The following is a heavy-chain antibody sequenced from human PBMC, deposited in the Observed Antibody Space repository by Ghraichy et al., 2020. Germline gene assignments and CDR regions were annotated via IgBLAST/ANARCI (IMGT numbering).Heavy chain of an antibody. V-gene: IGHV3-48*01. J-gene: IGHJ3*02. CDR2: ISSSSSTI. Sequence: ESLRLSCAASGFTFSSYSMNWVRQAPGKGLEWVSYISSSSSTIYYADSVKGRFTISRDNAKNSLYLQMNSLRAEDTAVYYCARDRATFDIWGQGTMVTVSS. CDR3: ARDRATFDI. CDR1: GFTFSSYS.